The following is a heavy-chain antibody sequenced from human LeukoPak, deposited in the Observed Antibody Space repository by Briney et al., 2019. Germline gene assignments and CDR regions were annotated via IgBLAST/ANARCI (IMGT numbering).Heavy chain of an antibody. D-gene: IGHD3-3*01. CDR1: GFTFSRYW. CDR3: ARDLFLEWPPGRAFDI. V-gene: IGHV3-7*01. CDR2: IKQDGSEK. J-gene: IGHJ3*02. Sequence: PGGSLRLSCAASGFTFSRYWMSWVRQAPGKGLEWVANIKQDGSEKYYVDSVEGRFTISRDNAKNSLYLQMNSLRAEDTAVYYCARDLFLEWPPGRAFDIWGQGTMVTVSS.